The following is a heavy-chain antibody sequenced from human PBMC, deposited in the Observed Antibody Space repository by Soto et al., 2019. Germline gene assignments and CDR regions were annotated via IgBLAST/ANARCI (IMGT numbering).Heavy chain of an antibody. D-gene: IGHD2-15*01. CDR1: GFTFSSYA. V-gene: IGHV3-23*01. Sequence: PGGSLRLSCAASGFTFSSYAMSWVRQAPGKGLEWVSAISGSGGSTYYADSVKGRFTISRDNSKNTLYLQMNSLRAEDTAVYYCAKDLVAATYYYYGMDVWGQGTTVTVSS. CDR3: AKDLVAATYYYYGMDV. CDR2: ISGSGGST. J-gene: IGHJ6*02.